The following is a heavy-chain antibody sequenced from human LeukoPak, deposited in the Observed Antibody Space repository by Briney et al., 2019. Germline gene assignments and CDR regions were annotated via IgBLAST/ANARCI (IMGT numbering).Heavy chain of an antibody. J-gene: IGHJ4*02. CDR2: TYHSGST. Sequence: SETLSLTCAVSGGSISSSNWWSWVRQPPGKGLERIGETYHSGSTNYNPSLKSRVTISVDKSKNHFSLKLSSVTAADTAVYYCARGIAVLTYFDYWGQGTLVTVSS. CDR1: GGSISSSNW. D-gene: IGHD6-19*01. V-gene: IGHV4-4*02. CDR3: ARGIAVLTYFDY.